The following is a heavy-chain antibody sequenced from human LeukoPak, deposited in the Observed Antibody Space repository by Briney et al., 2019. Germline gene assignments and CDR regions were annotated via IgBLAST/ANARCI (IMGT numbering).Heavy chain of an antibody. V-gene: IGHV3-23*01. J-gene: IGHJ4*02. CDR3: AKDSGHSSSWYY. Sequence: GGSLRLSCAASGFSFSSYAMNWARQAPGKGLEWVSGISGSGTTYYADSVKGRFTISRGSARNTLYLQMNSLRDEDTAVYYCAKDSGHSSSWYYWGQGTLVTVSS. D-gene: IGHD6-13*01. CDR1: GFSFSSYA. CDR2: ISGSGTT.